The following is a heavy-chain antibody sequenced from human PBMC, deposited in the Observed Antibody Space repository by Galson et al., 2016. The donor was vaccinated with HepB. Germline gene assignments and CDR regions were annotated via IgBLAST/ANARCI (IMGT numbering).Heavy chain of an antibody. CDR2: IRGDGIVS. D-gene: IGHD3-10*01. V-gene: IGHV3-7*01. CDR3: SREMTGSYFD. J-gene: IGHJ4*02. CDR1: GFTFNAHW. Sequence: SLRLSCAASGFTFNAHWMNWVRQAPGKGLEWVANIRGDGIVSYYAESVRGRFTITRDNAKNALYLQMNGLRVDETAVYYCSREMTGSYFDWGQGTLVVVYS.